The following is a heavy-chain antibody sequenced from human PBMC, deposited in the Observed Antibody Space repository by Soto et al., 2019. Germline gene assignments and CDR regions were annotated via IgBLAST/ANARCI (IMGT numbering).Heavy chain of an antibody. J-gene: IGHJ4*02. CDR2: IIPIFNST. V-gene: IGHV1-69*06. Sequence: QVQLVQSGAEVKTPGSSLKVSCKVSGSRFSNYVISWVRQAPGHVLEWLGRIIPIFNSTKYAQNFQGRVTITADKSTITASLELSSLRSDDTAVYYCAREGRGKKAGYNGLVSLGYWGQGTLVTVSS. CDR1: GSRFSNYV. CDR3: AREGRGKKAGYNGLVSLGY. D-gene: IGHD2-2*02.